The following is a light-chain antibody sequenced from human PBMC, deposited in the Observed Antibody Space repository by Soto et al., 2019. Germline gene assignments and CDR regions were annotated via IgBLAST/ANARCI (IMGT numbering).Light chain of an antibody. Sequence: ETVMTQSPATLSVSPGERATLSCRTSQSVSYYLAWYQQKPGQAPRLLMYGASTRATGIPARFSGSGSGTELTLTISSLQSEDFAVYYCQQYNNWPGRAFGQGTKLEIK. CDR2: GAS. CDR3: QQYNNWPGRA. CDR1: QSVSYY. J-gene: IGKJ2*01. V-gene: IGKV3-15*01.